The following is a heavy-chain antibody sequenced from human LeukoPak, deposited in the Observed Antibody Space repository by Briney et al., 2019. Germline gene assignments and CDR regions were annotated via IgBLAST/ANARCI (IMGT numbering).Heavy chain of an antibody. CDR2: INSDGSST. CDR3: ATLQWSRRRVDY. Sequence: GGSLRLSCAASGFTFSSYWMHWVRQAPGKGLVWVSRINSDGSSTSYADSVKGRFTIFRDNAKNTLYLQMNSLRAEDTAVYYCATLQWSRRRVDYWGQGTLVTVSS. D-gene: IGHD2-15*01. CDR1: GFTFSSYW. J-gene: IGHJ4*02. V-gene: IGHV3-74*01.